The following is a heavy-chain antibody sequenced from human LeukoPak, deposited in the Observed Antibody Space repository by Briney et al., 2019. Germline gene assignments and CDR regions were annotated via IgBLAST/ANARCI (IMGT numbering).Heavy chain of an antibody. J-gene: IGHJ6*02. V-gene: IGHV4-59*08. Sequence: SETLSLTCTVSGGSISSYYWSWIRQPPGKGLEWIGYIYYSGSTNYNPSLKGRVTISVDTSKNQFSLKLSSVTAADTAVYYCARHTPYCSSTSCYGSCYYYGMDVWGQGTTVTVSS. CDR3: ARHTPYCSSTSCYGSCYYYGMDV. CDR1: GGSISSYY. D-gene: IGHD2-2*01. CDR2: IYYSGST.